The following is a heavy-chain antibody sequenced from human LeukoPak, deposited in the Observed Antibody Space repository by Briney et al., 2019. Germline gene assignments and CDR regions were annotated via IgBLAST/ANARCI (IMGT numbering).Heavy chain of an antibody. CDR2: ISAYNGNT. D-gene: IGHD3-3*01. Sequence: GASVKVSCKASGYTFTSYGISWVRQAPGQGLEWMGWISAYNGNTNYAQKLQGRVTMTTDTSTSTAYMELRSLRSDDTAVYYCARWVLRFLEGYMDVWGKGTTVTVSS. CDR1: GYTFTSYG. J-gene: IGHJ6*03. CDR3: ARWVLRFLEGYMDV. V-gene: IGHV1-18*01.